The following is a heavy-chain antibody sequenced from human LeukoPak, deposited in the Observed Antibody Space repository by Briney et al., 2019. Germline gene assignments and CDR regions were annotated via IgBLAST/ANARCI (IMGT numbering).Heavy chain of an antibody. CDR2: VYSGHNT. CDR1: GFSVSPNF. CDR3: ARDLIPPRGGAFDI. V-gene: IGHV3-53*01. D-gene: IGHD3-16*01. J-gene: IGHJ3*02. Sequence: GGSLRLSCVASGFSVSPNFMSWIRQSPGRGLEWISVVYSGHNTYYAESVRGRFTISREISKNTVYLQLDRLRAEDTATYYCARDLIPPRGGAFDIWGHGTVVTVSS.